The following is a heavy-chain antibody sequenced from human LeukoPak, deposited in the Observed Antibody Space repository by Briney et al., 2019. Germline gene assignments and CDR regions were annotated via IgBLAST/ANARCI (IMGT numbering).Heavy chain of an antibody. CDR1: GFTFSSYS. D-gene: IGHD3-22*01. V-gene: IGHV3-48*01. J-gene: IGHJ3*02. CDR2: ISSSSSTM. Sequence: GGSLRLSCAASGFTFSSYSMNWVRQAPGKGLEWVSYISSSSSTMYYADSVKGRFSISRDNAKNSLYLQMNSLRAEDTAVYYCARDHHRRLYDSQARDTFDIWGQGTMATVSS. CDR3: ARDHHRRLYDSQARDTFDI.